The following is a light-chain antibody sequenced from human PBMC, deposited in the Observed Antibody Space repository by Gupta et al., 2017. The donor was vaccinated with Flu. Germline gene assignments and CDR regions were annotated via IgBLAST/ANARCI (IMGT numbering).Light chain of an antibody. J-gene: IGKJ2*03. V-gene: IGKV1-5*03. CDR2: KAS. Sequence: GDRVTITCRASQSISSWLAWYQQKPGKAPKRLIYKASSLESGVPSRFSGSGSGTEFTLTISSLQPDDFATYYCQQYNSYSYSFGQGTKLEIK. CDR1: QSISSW. CDR3: QQYNSYSYS.